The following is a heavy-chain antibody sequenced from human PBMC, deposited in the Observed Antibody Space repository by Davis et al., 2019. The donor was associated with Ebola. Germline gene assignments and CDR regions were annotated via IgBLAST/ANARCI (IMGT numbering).Heavy chain of an antibody. CDR1: GFTFSSYA. D-gene: IGHD2-2*02. J-gene: IGHJ6*02. V-gene: IGHV4-34*01. CDR3: ARGGYCSSTSCYTGTPYYYGMDV. CDR2: INHSGST. Sequence: MPGGSLRLSCAASGFTFSSYAMHWVRQPPGKGLEWIGEINHSGSTNYNPSLKSRVTISVDKSKNQFSLKLSSVTAADTAVYYCARGGYCSSTSCYTGTPYYYGMDVWGQGTTVTVSS.